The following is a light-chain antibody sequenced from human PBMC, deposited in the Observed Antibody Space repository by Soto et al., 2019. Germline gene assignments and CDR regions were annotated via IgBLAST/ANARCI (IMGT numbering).Light chain of an antibody. CDR3: HQYGSSRSVT. V-gene: IGKV3-20*01. CDR2: GAS. Sequence: EIVLTQSPGTLSLSPGERATLSCRASQSVSSSNLAWYQQRCGQAPRLLIYGASSRATDIPDRFSGSGSGTHFTLTISRLEPEVSSVYYCHQYGSSRSVTFGQGTRLEIQ. CDR1: QSVSSSN. J-gene: IGKJ5*01.